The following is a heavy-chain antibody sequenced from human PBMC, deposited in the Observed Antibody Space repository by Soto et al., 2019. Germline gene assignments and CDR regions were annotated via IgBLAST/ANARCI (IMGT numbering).Heavy chain of an antibody. D-gene: IGHD3-22*01. CDR2: VSGSGGST. Sequence: PGGSLRLSCAASGFTFSSYAMRWVRQSPGKGLEWVSAVSGSGGSTYYADSVKGRFTISRDNSKNTLYLQMNSLRAEDTAVYYCARYDSSGYYWPYYFYGMQVWGQGTTVTVSS. CDR1: GFTFSSYA. V-gene: IGHV3-23*01. J-gene: IGHJ6*02. CDR3: ARYDSSGYYWPYYFYGMQV.